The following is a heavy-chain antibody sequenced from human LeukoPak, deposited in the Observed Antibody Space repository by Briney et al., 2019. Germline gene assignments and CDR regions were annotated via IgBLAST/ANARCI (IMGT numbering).Heavy chain of an antibody. CDR2: IEYDEINT. Sequence: PGRSLRLSCAASGFTFSNYVVHWVRQAPDKGLEWVAVIEYDEINTNHADSVKGRFTVSRDNSKKTLFLQMNSLRAEDTAVYYCAKADCGSTSCHPDYWGQGTLVTVSS. V-gene: IGHV3-30*18. D-gene: IGHD2-2*01. CDR3: AKADCGSTSCHPDY. J-gene: IGHJ4*02. CDR1: GFTFSNYV.